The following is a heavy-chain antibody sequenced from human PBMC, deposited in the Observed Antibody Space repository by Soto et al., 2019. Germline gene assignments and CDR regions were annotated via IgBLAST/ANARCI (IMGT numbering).Heavy chain of an antibody. J-gene: IGHJ6*02. D-gene: IGHD1-26*01. CDR1: GGTFSNYA. Sequence: QVQLVQSGAEVKKPGSSVKVSCKASGGTFSNYAISWVRQAPGQGLEWMGGIIPLLGTVNYAQQFQGRVTITADESTNTAYMELSSLTSEDTAAYYCARRSGRYPFYYGMDVWGQGSTIIVSS. V-gene: IGHV1-69*12. CDR3: ARRSGRYPFYYGMDV. CDR2: IIPLLGTV.